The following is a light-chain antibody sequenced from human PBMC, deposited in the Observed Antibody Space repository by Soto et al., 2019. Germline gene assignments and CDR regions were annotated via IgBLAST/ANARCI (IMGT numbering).Light chain of an antibody. Sequence: DIQMTQSPSTLSASVGARVTITCRASQSISSWLAWYQQKPGKAPKLLIYKASILESGVPSRFSGRGSVTAFTLTISILQPDDFATYYCQQYNSYSVTFGQGTKVEIK. CDR2: KAS. CDR1: QSISSW. CDR3: QQYNSYSVT. V-gene: IGKV1-5*03. J-gene: IGKJ1*01.